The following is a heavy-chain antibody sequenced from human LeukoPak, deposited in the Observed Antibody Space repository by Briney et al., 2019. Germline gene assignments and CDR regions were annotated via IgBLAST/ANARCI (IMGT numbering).Heavy chain of an antibody. V-gene: IGHV3-21*01. J-gene: IGHJ4*02. CDR2: ISSSSSYI. CDR3: AREVHPEGYNYALILDY. Sequence: GGSLRLSCAASGFTFSSYSMNWVRQAPGKGLEWVSSISSSSSYIYYADSVKGRFTISRDNANNSLYLQMHSLRAEDTAVYYCAREVHPEGYNYALILDYWGQGTLVTVSS. D-gene: IGHD5-18*01. CDR1: GFTFSSYS.